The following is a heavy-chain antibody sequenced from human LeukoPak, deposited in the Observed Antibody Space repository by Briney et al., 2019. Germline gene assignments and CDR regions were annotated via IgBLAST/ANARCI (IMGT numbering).Heavy chain of an antibody. CDR3: AKRHCRGGTCYSDSYYLDV. D-gene: IGHD2-15*01. CDR2: ISATSGST. V-gene: IGHV3-23*01. Sequence: PGGSLRLSCAASGFAFSTFAMSWVRQAPGKGLEWVSGISATSGSTYYADSVKGRFTISRDNSKNTVILQMSSLRLDDSALHYCAKRHCRGGTCYSDSYYLDVWGKGTTVTVSS. J-gene: IGHJ6*03. CDR1: GFAFSTFA.